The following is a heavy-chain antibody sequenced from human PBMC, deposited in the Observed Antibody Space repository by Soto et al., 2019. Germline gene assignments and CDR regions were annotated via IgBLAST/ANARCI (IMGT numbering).Heavy chain of an antibody. V-gene: IGHV3-48*02. Sequence: PGGSLRLSCAAPGSTFNTYSMNWVRQAPGKGLEWISYISSVSSTIFYADSVKGRFTISRDNAKNSLYLQMNSLRDEDTALYYCARGYYYGSGRWYYYGMDVWGQGTTVTVSS. CDR1: GSTFNTYS. CDR2: ISSVSSTI. D-gene: IGHD3-10*01. J-gene: IGHJ6*02. CDR3: ARGYYYGSGRWYYYGMDV.